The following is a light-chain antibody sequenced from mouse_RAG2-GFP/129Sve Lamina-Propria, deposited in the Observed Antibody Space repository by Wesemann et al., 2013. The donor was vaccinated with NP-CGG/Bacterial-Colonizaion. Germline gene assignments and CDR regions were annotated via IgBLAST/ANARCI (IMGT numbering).Light chain of an antibody. J-gene: IGKJ2*01. CDR2: LAS. Sequence: DIVMTQSHKFMSTSVGDRVSITCKASQKVRTAVAWYQQKPGQSPKALIYLASNRHTGVPDRFTGSGSGTDFTLTISNVQSEDLADYFCLQHWNFPYTFGGGTKLALK. CDR3: LQHWNFPYT. CDR1: QKVRTA. V-gene: IGKV6-14*01.